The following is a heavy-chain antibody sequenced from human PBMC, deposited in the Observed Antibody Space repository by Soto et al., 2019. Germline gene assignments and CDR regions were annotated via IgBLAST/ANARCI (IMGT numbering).Heavy chain of an antibody. CDR2: INPNSGGT. D-gene: IGHD6-13*01. V-gene: IGHV1-2*04. J-gene: IGHJ6*02. Sequence: ASVKVSCKASGYTFTCYYMHWVRQAPGQGLEWMGWINPNSGGTNYAQKFQGWVTMTRDTSISTAYMELSRLRSDDTAVYYCARSPISYSSSWYHYYYGMDVWGQGTTVTVSS. CDR3: ARSPISYSSSWYHYYYGMDV. CDR1: GYTFTCYY.